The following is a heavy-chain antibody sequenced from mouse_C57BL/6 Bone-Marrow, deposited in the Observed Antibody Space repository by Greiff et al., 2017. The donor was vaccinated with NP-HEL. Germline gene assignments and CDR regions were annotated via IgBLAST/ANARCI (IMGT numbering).Heavy chain of an antibody. J-gene: IGHJ3*01. V-gene: IGHV5-6*01. CDR3: ARHKGYYG. D-gene: IGHD1-1*01. Sequence: EVQLVESGGDLVKPGGSLKLSCAASGFTFSSYGMSWVRQTPDKRLEWVATISSGGSYTYYPDSVQVRFTISRDNAKNTLYLQMSSLKSEDTAMYYCARHKGYYGWGQGTLVTVSA. CDR1: GFTFSSYG. CDR2: ISSGGSYT.